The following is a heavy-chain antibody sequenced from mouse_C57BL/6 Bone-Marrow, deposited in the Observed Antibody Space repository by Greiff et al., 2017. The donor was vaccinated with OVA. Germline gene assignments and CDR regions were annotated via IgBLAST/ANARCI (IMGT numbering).Heavy chain of an antibody. CDR3: ARTYDYDVGAWFAY. V-gene: IGHV1-54*01. CDR2: INPGSGGT. Sequence: ESGAELVRPGTSVKVSCKASGYAFTNYLIEWVKQRPGQGLEWIGVINPGSGGTNYNEKFKGKATLTADKSSSTAYMQLSSLTSEDSAVYFCARTYDYDVGAWFAYWGQGTLVTVSA. CDR1: GYAFTNYL. J-gene: IGHJ3*01. D-gene: IGHD2-4*01.